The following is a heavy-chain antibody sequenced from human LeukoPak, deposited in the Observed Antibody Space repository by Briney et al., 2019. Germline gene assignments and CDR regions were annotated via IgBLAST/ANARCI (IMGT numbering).Heavy chain of an antibody. J-gene: IGHJ4*02. CDR2: MYSGGST. V-gene: IGHV3-53*04. Sequence: GGSLRLSCAASGFTFSSFSMSWVRQAPGKGLEWVSVMYSGGSTYYADSVKGRFTISRHNSKNTLYLEINSLRPDDTAVYYCARGGGDYNPFDYWGQGTLVTVSS. CDR3: ARGGGDYNPFDY. D-gene: IGHD4-17*01. CDR1: GFTFSSFS.